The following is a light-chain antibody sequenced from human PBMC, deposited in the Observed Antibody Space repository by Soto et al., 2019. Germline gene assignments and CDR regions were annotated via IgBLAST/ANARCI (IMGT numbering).Light chain of an antibody. V-gene: IGKV1-39*01. CDR1: QSIDNY. CDR3: QQTYNSPET. Sequence: DIQMTQSPSSLSASVGDRVTITCRASQSIDNYLTWFQQKPGNPPKLLIYAASILQSGVPSRFSGRGSGTDFTLTISSLQPEDFATYYCQQTYNSPETFGRGTKVEI. CDR2: AAS. J-gene: IGKJ4*01.